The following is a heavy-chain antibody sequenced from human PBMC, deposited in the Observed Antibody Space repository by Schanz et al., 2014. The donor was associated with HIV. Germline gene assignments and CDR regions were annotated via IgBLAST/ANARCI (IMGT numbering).Heavy chain of an antibody. V-gene: IGHV3-30*18. CDR2: ISYDGRNK. J-gene: IGHJ6*02. D-gene: IGHD3-22*01. Sequence: VQLLEAGGGLVQPGGSLRLSCAAAGFSFSSYAMSWVRQAPGKGLEWLAVISYDGRNKKFANSVKGRFTISRDNSKNTVYLQAKSLRPEDTAVYYCAKDRNQYDSRYIGKGNYYYYYGMDVWGQGTTVTVSS. CDR1: GFSFSSYA. CDR3: AKDRNQYDSRYIGKGNYYYYYGMDV.